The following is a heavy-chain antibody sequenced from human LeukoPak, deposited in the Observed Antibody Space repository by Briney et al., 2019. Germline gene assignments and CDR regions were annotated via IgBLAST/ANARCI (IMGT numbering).Heavy chain of an antibody. CDR2: IYYSGST. V-gene: IGHV4-61*01. Sequence: PSETLSLTCTVSGGSVSSGSYYWSWIRQPPGKGLEWVGYIYYSGSTNYNPSLNSRVTISVDTSKSQFSLKLSSVTAADTAVYYCAYHGSGSYNWFDPWGQGTLVTVSS. CDR1: GGSVSSGSYY. J-gene: IGHJ5*02. D-gene: IGHD3-10*01. CDR3: AYHGSGSYNWFDP.